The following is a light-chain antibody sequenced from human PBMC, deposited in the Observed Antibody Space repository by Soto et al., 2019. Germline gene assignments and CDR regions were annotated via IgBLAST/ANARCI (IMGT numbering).Light chain of an antibody. CDR2: DGS. Sequence: ILTQSPGTLYLSPWDTATLSCRASQNVVTYVAWYQQKPGQAPSLLVHDGSTRAMDIPARFSGSGSGTDFTLTISSIEPEDFAVYYCPQHSPWPTQVTCGQGTRVEI. CDR3: PQHSPWPTQVT. V-gene: IGKV3-11*01. CDR1: QNVVTY. J-gene: IGKJ2*01.